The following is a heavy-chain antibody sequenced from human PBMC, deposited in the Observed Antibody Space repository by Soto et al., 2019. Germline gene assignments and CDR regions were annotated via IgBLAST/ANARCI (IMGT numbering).Heavy chain of an antibody. CDR2: VYYSGTT. Sequence: NPSETLSLTCTVSGGSIIRGGYYCICIRQLPGNGLELIGHVYYSGTTYSNPSLRSRIAISVDTSENHFSLKLSSLTAADTAIYFCARLDDSSGNTPFDFWGQGILVTVSS. CDR1: GGSIIRGGYY. V-gene: IGHV4-31*03. CDR3: ARLDDSSGNTPFDF. J-gene: IGHJ4*02. D-gene: IGHD3-22*01.